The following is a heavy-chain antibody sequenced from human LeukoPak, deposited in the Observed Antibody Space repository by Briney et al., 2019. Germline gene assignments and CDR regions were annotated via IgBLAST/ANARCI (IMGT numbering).Heavy chain of an antibody. V-gene: IGHV3-23*01. CDR3: AGGSYLEGYFDY. D-gene: IGHD1-26*01. CDR2: ISGSGGST. J-gene: IGHJ4*02. CDR1: GFTFSSYA. Sequence: PGGSLRLSCAASGFTFSSYAMSWVRQAPGKGLEWVSAISGSGGSTYYADSVKGRFTISRDNSKNTLYLQMNSLRAEDTAVYYCAGGSYLEGYFDYWGQGTLVTVSS.